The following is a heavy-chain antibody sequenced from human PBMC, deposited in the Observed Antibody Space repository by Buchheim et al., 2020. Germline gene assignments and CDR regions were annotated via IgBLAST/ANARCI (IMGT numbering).Heavy chain of an antibody. D-gene: IGHD3-10*01. CDR2: IRGSDGST. CDR3: VKGIYLGS. Sequence: EVQLLESGGGLEQPGESLRLSCAASGFTFGSSAVSWVRQAPGMGLECVSTIRGSDGSTYYADSVKGRFTISRDHSKNTFYLQMNRLRVDDTAVYYCVKGIYLGSWGQGT. J-gene: IGHJ4*02. CDR1: GFTFGSSA. V-gene: IGHV3-23*01.